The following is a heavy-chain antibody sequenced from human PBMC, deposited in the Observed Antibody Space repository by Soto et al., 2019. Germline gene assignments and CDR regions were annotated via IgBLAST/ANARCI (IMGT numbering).Heavy chain of an antibody. Sequence: GGSLRLSCAASGFTFSSYAMSWVRQAPGKGLEWVSAISGSGGSTYYADSVKGRFTISRDNSKNTLYLQMNSLRAEDTAVYYCAKVLSGSYYVDYYYGMDVWGQGTTVTVYS. D-gene: IGHD1-26*01. CDR2: ISGSGGST. CDR3: AKVLSGSYYVDYYYGMDV. CDR1: GFTFSSYA. V-gene: IGHV3-23*01. J-gene: IGHJ6*02.